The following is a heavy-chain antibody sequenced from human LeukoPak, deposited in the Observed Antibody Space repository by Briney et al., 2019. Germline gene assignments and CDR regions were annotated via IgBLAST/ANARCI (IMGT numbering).Heavy chain of an antibody. J-gene: IGHJ4*02. CDR2: ISSSGSTI. V-gene: IGHV3-11*04. CDR3: ARDGCSSTSCYSLPYFDY. Sequence: GGSLRLSCAASGFTFSDYYMSWIRQAPGKGLEWVSYISSSGSTIYYADSVKGRFTISRDNAKNSLYLQMNSLRAEDTAVYYCARDGCSSTSCYSLPYFDYWGQGTLVTVSS. CDR1: GFTFSDYY. D-gene: IGHD2-2*01.